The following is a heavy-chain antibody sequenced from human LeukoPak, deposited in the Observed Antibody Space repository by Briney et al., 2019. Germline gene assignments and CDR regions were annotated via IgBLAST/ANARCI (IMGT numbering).Heavy chain of an antibody. J-gene: IGHJ3*02. CDR3: ASPSLDLLLPTRHDAFDI. V-gene: IGHV1-69*01. D-gene: IGHD1-26*01. CDR1: GGTFSSYA. CDR2: IIPIFGTA. Sequence: GASVKVSCKASGGTFSSYAISWVRQAPGQGLEWMGGIIPIFGTANYAQKFQGRVTITADESTSTAYMELSSLGSEDTAVYYCASPSLDLLLPTRHDAFDIWGQGTMVTVSS.